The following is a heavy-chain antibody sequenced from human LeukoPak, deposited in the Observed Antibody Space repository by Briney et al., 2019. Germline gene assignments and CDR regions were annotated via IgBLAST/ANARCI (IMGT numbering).Heavy chain of an antibody. J-gene: IGHJ3*02. D-gene: IGHD3-22*01. Sequence: GSLRLSCAASGFTFSSYSMNWVRQAPGKGLEWVSSISSSSSYIYYADSVKGRFTISRDNAKNSLYLQMNSLRAEDTAVYYCARSKYYYDSSGYYPDAFDIWGQGTMVTVSS. CDR1: GFTFSSYS. CDR2: ISSSSSYI. CDR3: ARSKYYYDSSGYYPDAFDI. V-gene: IGHV3-21*01.